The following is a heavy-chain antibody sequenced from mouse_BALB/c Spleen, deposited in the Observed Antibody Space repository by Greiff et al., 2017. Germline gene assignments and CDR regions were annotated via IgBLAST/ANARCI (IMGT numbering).Heavy chain of an antibody. CDR1: GFTFSSYG. V-gene: IGHV5-6*01. CDR2: ISSGGSYT. J-gene: IGHJ2*01. CDR3: ARPTMKYYFDY. Sequence: EVKVVESGGDLVKPGGSLKLSCAASGFTFSSYGMSWVRQTPDKRLEWVATISSGGSYTYYPDSVKGRFTISRDNAKNTLYLQMSSLKSEDTAMYYCARPTMKYYFDYWGQGTPLTVSS. D-gene: IGHD2-4*01.